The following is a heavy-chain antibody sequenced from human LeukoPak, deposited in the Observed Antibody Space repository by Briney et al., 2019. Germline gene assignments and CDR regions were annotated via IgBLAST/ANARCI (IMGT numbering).Heavy chain of an antibody. CDR2: ISGSGGST. CDR3: AKGKGTMIVVVIHY. V-gene: IGHV3-23*01. J-gene: IGHJ4*02. CDR1: GFTFSSYA. D-gene: IGHD3-22*01. Sequence: GGSLRLSCAASGFTFSSYAMSWVRQAPGKGLEWVSGISGSGGSTYYADSVKGRFTISRDNSKNTLYLQTNSLRAEDTAVYYCAKGKGTMIVVVIHYWGQGTLVTVSS.